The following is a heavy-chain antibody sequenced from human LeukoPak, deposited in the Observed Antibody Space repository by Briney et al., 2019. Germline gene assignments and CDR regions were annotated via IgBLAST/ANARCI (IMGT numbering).Heavy chain of an antibody. CDR1: GFTFDDYA. D-gene: IGHD2-15*01. Sequence: QPGRSLRLSCAASGFTFDDYAMHWVRQAPGKGLEWVSGISWNSGSIGYADSVKGRFTISRDNAKNSLYLQMNSLRAEDTALYYCAKSLSLMVVAATLDYWGQGTLVTVSS. V-gene: IGHV3-9*01. J-gene: IGHJ4*02. CDR2: ISWNSGSI. CDR3: AKSLSLMVVAATLDY.